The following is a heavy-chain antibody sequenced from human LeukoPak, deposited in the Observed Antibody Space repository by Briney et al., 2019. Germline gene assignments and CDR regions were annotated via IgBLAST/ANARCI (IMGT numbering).Heavy chain of an antibody. V-gene: IGHV3-23*01. Sequence: GGSLRLSCAASGFTFSTYAMSWVRQAPGQGLEWVGLIRDSGEAFYADFARGRFAISRDESENTLYLQMNSLRVEDTAVYFCARDRAANQDWVEFDPWGQGTPVIVSS. CDR2: IRDSGEA. CDR3: ARDRAANQDWVEFDP. CDR1: GFTFSTYA. J-gene: IGHJ5*02. D-gene: IGHD3/OR15-3a*01.